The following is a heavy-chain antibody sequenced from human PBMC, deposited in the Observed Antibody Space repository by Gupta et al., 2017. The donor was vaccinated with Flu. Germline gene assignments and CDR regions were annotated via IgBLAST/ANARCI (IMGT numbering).Heavy chain of an antibody. Sequence: EVPLVESGGGLVQPGGSLRLSCAAAGISFKNYDMHWVRQATGKGLEWVSGIGTAGDTYYPDSVKGRFTISRENAKNSLDLKMNSLRAGDTAVYYGVRGGYSYDYGEMWGEDYFDYGGQGILVTGSS. V-gene: IGHV3-13*04. CDR3: VRGGYSYDYGEMWGEDYFDY. CDR2: IGTAGDT. J-gene: IGHJ4*02. CDR1: GISFKNYD. D-gene: IGHD4-17*01.